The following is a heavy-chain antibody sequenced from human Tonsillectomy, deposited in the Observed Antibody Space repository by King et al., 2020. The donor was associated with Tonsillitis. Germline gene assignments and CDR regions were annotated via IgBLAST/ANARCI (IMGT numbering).Heavy chain of an antibody. Sequence: VQLVESGGVVVQPGGSLRLSCAASGFTFDDYTMHWVRQAPGKGLEWVSLISWDGGSTFYADSVKGRFTISRDNTKNSLYLQMNSLRTEDTALYYCAKDADCGDDCYPYDAFDNWGQGTMVTVSS. CDR3: AKDADCGDDCYPYDAFDN. D-gene: IGHD2-21*01. CDR1: GFTFDDYT. J-gene: IGHJ3*02. V-gene: IGHV3-43*01. CDR2: ISWDGGST.